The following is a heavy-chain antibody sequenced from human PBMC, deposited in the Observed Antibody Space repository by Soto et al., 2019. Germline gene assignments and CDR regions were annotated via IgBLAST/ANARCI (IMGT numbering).Heavy chain of an antibody. D-gene: IGHD3-3*01. CDR2: INHSGST. V-gene: IGHV4-34*01. J-gene: IGHJ6*02. CDR1: GGTFSGYY. Sequence: PSETLSLTCAAYGGTFSGYYWSWIRQPPGKGLEWIGEINHSGSTNYNPSLKSRVTISVDTSKNQFSLQLNSVTPEDTAVYFCARGPGVLITGNGLDVWGQGTTVTVSS. CDR3: ARGPGVLITGNGLDV.